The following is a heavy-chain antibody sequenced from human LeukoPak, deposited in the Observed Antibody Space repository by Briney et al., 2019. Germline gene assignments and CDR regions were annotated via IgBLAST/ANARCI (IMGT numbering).Heavy chain of an antibody. Sequence: GGSLRLFCAASGFTFSSYWMHWVRQAPGKGLVWVSRINSDGSSTSYADSVKGRFTISRDNSKNTLYLQMNSLRAEDTAVYYCAKGEGPYSSGWYGRGYYMDVWGKGTTVTISS. CDR1: GFTFSSYW. J-gene: IGHJ6*03. V-gene: IGHV3-74*01. D-gene: IGHD6-19*01. CDR2: INSDGSST. CDR3: AKGEGPYSSGWYGRGYYMDV.